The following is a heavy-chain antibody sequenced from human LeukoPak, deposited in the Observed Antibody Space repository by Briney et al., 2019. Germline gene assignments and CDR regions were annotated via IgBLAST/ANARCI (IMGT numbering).Heavy chain of an antibody. J-gene: IGHJ4*02. CDR2: INPNSGGT. Sequence: ASVKVSCKASGYTFTSYDINWVRQAPGQGLEWMGRINPNSGGTNYAQKFQGRVTMTRDTSISTAYMELSRLRSDDTAVYYCARDPQQLDYFDYWGQGTLVTVSS. CDR3: ARDPQQLDYFDY. D-gene: IGHD6-13*01. CDR1: GYTFTSYD. V-gene: IGHV1-2*06.